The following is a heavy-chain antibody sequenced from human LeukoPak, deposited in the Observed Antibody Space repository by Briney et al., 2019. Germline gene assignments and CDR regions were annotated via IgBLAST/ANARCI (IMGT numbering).Heavy chain of an antibody. CDR2: ISYDGSNK. CDR3: ASPSYSSSFYYFDY. J-gene: IGHJ4*02. Sequence: GGSLRLSCAASGFTFSIYDMHWVRQAPGKGLEWVAVISYDGSNKYYADSVKGRFTISRDNSKNTLYLQMNSLRAEDTAVYYCASPSYSSSFYYFDYWGQGTLVTVSS. CDR1: GFTFSIYD. V-gene: IGHV3-30*03. D-gene: IGHD6-6*01.